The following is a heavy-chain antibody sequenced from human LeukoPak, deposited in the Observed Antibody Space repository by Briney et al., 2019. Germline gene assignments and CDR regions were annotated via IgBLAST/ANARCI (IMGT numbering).Heavy chain of an antibody. V-gene: IGHV3-43D*03. D-gene: IGHD6-13*01. CDR2: ISWDGGST. Sequence: QTGGSLRLSCAASGFTFDDYAMHWVRQAPGKGLEWVSLISWDGGSTYYADSVKGRFTISRDNSKNSLYLQMNSLRAEDTALYYCAKDISGSSSWYALHHSRYYYYMDVRGKGTTVTVSS. J-gene: IGHJ6*03. CDR3: AKDISGSSSWYALHHSRYYYYMDV. CDR1: GFTFDDYA.